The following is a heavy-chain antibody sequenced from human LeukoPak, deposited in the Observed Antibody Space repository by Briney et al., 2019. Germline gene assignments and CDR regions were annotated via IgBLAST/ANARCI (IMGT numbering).Heavy chain of an antibody. V-gene: IGHV3-9*01. CDR1: GFTFDDYA. CDR2: ISWNSGSI. D-gene: IGHD3-10*01. J-gene: IGHJ4*02. Sequence: AGGSLRLSCAAPGFTFDDYAMHWVRQAPGKGLEWVSGISWNSGSIGYADSVKGRFTISRDNAKNSLYLQMNSLRAEDTAVYYCARDIGSGIDYWGQGTLVTVSS. CDR3: ARDIGSGIDY.